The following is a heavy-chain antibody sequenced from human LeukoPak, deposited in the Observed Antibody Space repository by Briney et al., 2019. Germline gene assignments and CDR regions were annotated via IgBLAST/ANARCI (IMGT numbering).Heavy chain of an antibody. CDR3: ARHSGWYEIDYNYYMDV. CDR2: VSTTGTS. Sequence: PSESLSLTCTVSGGSITSNYWSWIRQPAGKGLEWIGRVSTTGTSNYNPSLKSRITMSVDTSNNQFSLRLSSVTAADTAVYYCARHSGWYEIDYNYYMDVWGKGTTVTVSS. CDR1: GGSITSNY. J-gene: IGHJ6*03. V-gene: IGHV4-4*07. D-gene: IGHD6-19*01.